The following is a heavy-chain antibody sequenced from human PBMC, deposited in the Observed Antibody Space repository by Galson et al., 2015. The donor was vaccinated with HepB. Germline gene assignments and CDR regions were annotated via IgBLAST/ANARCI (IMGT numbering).Heavy chain of an antibody. V-gene: IGHV1-69*13. J-gene: IGHJ6*02. Sequence: SVKVSCKASGGTFSSYAISWVRQAPGQGLEWMGGIIPIFGTANYAQKFQGRVTITADESTSTAYMELSSLRSEDTAVYYCATRKRGVEAESYYYGMDVWGQGTTVTVSS. D-gene: IGHD2-15*01. CDR1: GGTFSSYA. CDR3: ATRKRGVEAESYYYGMDV. CDR2: IIPIFGTA.